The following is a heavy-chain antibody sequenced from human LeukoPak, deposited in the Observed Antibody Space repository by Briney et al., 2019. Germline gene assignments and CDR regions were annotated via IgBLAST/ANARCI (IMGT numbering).Heavy chain of an antibody. CDR2: IHRDGRT. V-gene: IGHV4-4*02. Sequence: PSGTLSLTCAVSGVSISSSEWWIWVRQPPGQGLEWIGEIHRDGRTRYNPSLKSRVTMSMDYSKNQFSLSVTSVTAADTAIYYCGKTDIYFNPIDYWGPGSLVAVSS. CDR1: GVSISSSEW. D-gene: IGHD3-9*01. CDR3: GKTDIYFNPIDY. J-gene: IGHJ4*02.